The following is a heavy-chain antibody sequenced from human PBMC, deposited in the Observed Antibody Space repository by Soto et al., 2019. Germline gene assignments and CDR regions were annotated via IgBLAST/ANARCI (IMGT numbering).Heavy chain of an antibody. V-gene: IGHV3-33*08. CDR3: ARDQMTVSLRSAEV. CDR1: GFTFNTYG. Sequence: QGQMVQSGGGVVQPGRSLRLSCVGSGFTFNTYGMHWVRQAPGKGLEWVALIWSDGGKKHYADSVKGRFTISRDNLKRTLYLEMNILRAEDTAVYFCARDQMTVSLRSAEVGGQGTM. J-gene: IGHJ3*01. D-gene: IGHD2-15*01. CDR2: IWSDGGKK.